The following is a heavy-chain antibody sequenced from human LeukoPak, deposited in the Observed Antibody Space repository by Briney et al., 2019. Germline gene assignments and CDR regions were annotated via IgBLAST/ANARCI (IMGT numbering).Heavy chain of an antibody. CDR3: ARHETLEWLLSDLYNWFDP. J-gene: IGHJ5*02. V-gene: IGHV4-39*01. CDR2: IYYSGST. D-gene: IGHD3-3*01. CDR1: GGSISSSSYY. Sequence: SETLSLTCTVSGGSISSSSYYWGWIRQPPGKGLEWIGSIYYSGSTYYNPSLKSRVTISVDTSKNQFSLKLSSVTAADTAVYYCARHETLEWLLSDLYNWFDPWGQGTLVTVSS.